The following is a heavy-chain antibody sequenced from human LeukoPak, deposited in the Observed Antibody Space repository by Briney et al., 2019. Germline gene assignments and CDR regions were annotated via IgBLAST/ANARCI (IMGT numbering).Heavy chain of an antibody. Sequence: GGSLKLSCAASGFTFSGSAMHWVRQASGKGLEWVGRIRSKANSYATAYAASVKGRFTISRDDSKNTAYLQMNSLRAEDTAVYYCAREGAALGAPPDDYYYYYGMDVWGQGTTVTVSS. CDR1: GFTFSGSA. D-gene: IGHD1-14*01. J-gene: IGHJ6*02. V-gene: IGHV3-73*01. CDR2: IRSKANSYAT. CDR3: AREGAALGAPPDDYYYYYGMDV.